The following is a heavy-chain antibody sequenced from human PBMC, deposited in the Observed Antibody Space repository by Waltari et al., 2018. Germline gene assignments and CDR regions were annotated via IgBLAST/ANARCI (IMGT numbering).Heavy chain of an antibody. CDR1: GGSISSGSYF. CDR2: ISTSGST. J-gene: IGHJ5*02. D-gene: IGHD6-13*01. Sequence: QVQLQESGPGLVKPSQTLSLTCTVSGGSISSGSYFWSWIRQPAGQGLEWIGRISTSGSTSNNPSLRSRVTRSGDTSKHQFSLKLSSVTAADTAVYYCAREGGSRWVNWFDPWGQGTLVTVSS. V-gene: IGHV4-61*02. CDR3: AREGGSRWVNWFDP.